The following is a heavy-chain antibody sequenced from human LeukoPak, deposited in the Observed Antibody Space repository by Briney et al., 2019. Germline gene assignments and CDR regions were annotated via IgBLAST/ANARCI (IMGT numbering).Heavy chain of an antibody. V-gene: IGHV4-4*07. CDR2: VYTTGNT. Sequence: SETLSLTCTVSGGSMRSYYWSWIRQPAGKGLEWIGRVYTTGNTNYNPSLQSRVTMSVDTSKNQFSLKLYSVTAADTAVYYCARVSRWLQKYYFDYWGQGTLVTVSS. CDR3: ARVSRWLQKYYFDY. D-gene: IGHD5-24*01. J-gene: IGHJ4*02. CDR1: GGSMRSYY.